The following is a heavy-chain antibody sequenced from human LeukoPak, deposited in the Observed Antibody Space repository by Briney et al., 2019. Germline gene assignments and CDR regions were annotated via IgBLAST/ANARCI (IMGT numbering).Heavy chain of an antibody. CDR2: IITIFGTA. CDR3: ARVSVVPAAMGTWFDP. V-gene: IGHV1-69*13. Sequence: ASVKVSCKASGGTFSSYAISWVRQAPAQGLEWMGGIITIFGTANYAQKFQGRVTITADESTSTAYMELSSLRSEDTAVYYCARVSVVPAAMGTWFDPWGQGTLVTVSS. J-gene: IGHJ5*02. D-gene: IGHD2-2*01. CDR1: GGTFSSYA.